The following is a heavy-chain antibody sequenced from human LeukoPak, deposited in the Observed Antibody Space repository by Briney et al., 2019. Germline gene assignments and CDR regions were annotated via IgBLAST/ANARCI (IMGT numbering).Heavy chain of an antibody. CDR2: IYTSGST. CDR3: AGGQTKYGSGSYYGVTWFDP. V-gene: IGHV4-4*07. Sequence: SETLSLTCTVSGGSISSYYWSWIRQPAGKGLEWIGRIYTSGSTNYNPSLKSRVTMSVDTSKNQFSLKLSSVTAADTAVYYCAGGQTKYGSGSYYGVTWFDPWGQRTLVTVSS. J-gene: IGHJ5*02. CDR1: GGSISSYY. D-gene: IGHD3-10*01.